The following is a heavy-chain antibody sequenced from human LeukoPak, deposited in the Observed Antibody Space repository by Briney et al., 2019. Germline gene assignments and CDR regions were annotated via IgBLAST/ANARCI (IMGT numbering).Heavy chain of an antibody. V-gene: IGHV4-30-4*01. CDR1: GGSISSGDYY. D-gene: IGHD2-2*01. Sequence: SETLSLTCTVSGGSISSGDYYWSWIRQPPGKGLEWIGYIYYSGSTYYNPSLKSRVTISVDTSKNQFSLKLSSVTAADTAVYYCARAGGAKYCSSTSRYAPHYGMDVWGQGTTVTVSS. CDR3: ARAGGAKYCSSTSRYAPHYGMDV. J-gene: IGHJ6*02. CDR2: IYYSGST.